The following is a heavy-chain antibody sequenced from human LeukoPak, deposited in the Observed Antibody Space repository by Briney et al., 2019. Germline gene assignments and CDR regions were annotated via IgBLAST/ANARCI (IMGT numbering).Heavy chain of an antibody. V-gene: IGHV2-70*11. CDR2: IDWDDDK. CDR3: AREWSLAFDY. D-gene: IGHD3-3*01. Sequence: PSQTLSLTCTFSGFSLSTSGMCVSWIRQPPGKALEWLARIDWDDDKYYSTSLKTRLTISKDTSKNQVVLTMTNMDPVDTATYYCAREWSLAFDYWGQGTLVTVSS. J-gene: IGHJ4*02. CDR1: GFSLSTSGMC.